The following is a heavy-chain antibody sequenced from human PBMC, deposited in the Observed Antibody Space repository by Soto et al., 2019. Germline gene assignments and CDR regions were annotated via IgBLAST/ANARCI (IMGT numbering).Heavy chain of an antibody. D-gene: IGHD2-15*01. CDR1: GGSISSSNW. CDR3: ARQVVAYCSGGSCYSPNRPWFAP. Sequence: SETLSLTCAVSGGSISSSNWWSWVRQPPGKGLEWIGEIYHSGSTNYNPSLKSRVTISVDKSKNQFSLKLSSVTAADTAVYYCARQVVAYCSGGSCYSPNRPWFAPWGQGTLVTVS. J-gene: IGHJ5*02. V-gene: IGHV4-4*02. CDR2: IYHSGST.